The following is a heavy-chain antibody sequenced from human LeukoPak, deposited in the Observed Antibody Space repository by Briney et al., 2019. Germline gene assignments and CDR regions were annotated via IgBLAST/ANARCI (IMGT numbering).Heavy chain of an antibody. Sequence: SETLSLTCTVSGGSISSYYWNWIRQPPGKGLEWIGYIYYSGSTNYNPSLKSRVTISVDTSKNQFSLKLSSVTAADTAVYYCAREVYGSSGYLLMADYWGQGTLVTVSS. CDR3: AREVYGSSGYLLMADY. V-gene: IGHV4-59*12. CDR2: IYYSGST. J-gene: IGHJ4*02. D-gene: IGHD3-22*01. CDR1: GGSISSYY.